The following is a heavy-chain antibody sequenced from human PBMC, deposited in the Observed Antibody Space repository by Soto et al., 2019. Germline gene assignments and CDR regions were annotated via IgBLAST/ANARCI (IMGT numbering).Heavy chain of an antibody. CDR2: INPSGGST. Sequence: ASVEVSCKASGYTFTSYYMHWVRQAPGQGLEWMGIINPSGGSTSYAQKFQGRVTMTRDTSTSTVYMELSSLRSEDTAVYYCARGRYYYDSSGYYPFDIWGQGTMVTVSS. D-gene: IGHD3-22*01. CDR3: ARGRYYYDSSGYYPFDI. CDR1: GYTFTSYY. V-gene: IGHV1-46*01. J-gene: IGHJ3*02.